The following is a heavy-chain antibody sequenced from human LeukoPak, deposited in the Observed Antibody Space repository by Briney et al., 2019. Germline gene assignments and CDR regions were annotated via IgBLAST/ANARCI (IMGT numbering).Heavy chain of an antibody. D-gene: IGHD3-3*01. Sequence: SGTLSLTCGVSGSSISSYPLGWVRQPPGKGLEWIGYSSSTGDANYNPSLESRLTMSVDMSKKQFSLSLTSVTAADTAVYYCARHSNFWDLNYWGQGTLVVVSS. V-gene: IGHV4-59*08. CDR2: SSSTGDA. J-gene: IGHJ4*02. CDR1: GSSISSYP. CDR3: ARHSNFWDLNY.